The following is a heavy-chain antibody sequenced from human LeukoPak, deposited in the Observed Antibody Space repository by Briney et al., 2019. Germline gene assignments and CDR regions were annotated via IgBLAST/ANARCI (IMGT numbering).Heavy chain of an antibody. V-gene: IGHV1-2*02. D-gene: IGHD3-3*01. CDR1: GYTFTGYY. CDR3: ARAGITIFGVVIINAYYFDY. Sequence: ASVKVSCKASGYTFTGYYMHWVRQAPGQGLEWMGWINPNSGGTNYAQKFQGRVTMTRDTSISTAYMELSRLRSDDTAVYYCARAGITIFGVVIINAYYFDYWGQGTLVTVSS. J-gene: IGHJ4*02. CDR2: INPNSGGT.